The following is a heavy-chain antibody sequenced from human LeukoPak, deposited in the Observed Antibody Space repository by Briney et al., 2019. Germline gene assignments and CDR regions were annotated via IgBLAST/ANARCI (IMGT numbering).Heavy chain of an antibody. CDR2: IIPIFGTA. V-gene: IGHV1-69*05. D-gene: IGHD1-26*01. Sequence: SVKVSCKASGGTFSSYAISWVRQAPGQGLEWMGGIIPIFGTANYAQKFQGRVTITTDESTSTAYMELSSLRSEDTAVYYCATGRGSYVPYYYYMDVWGKGTTVTVSS. CDR3: ATGRGSYVPYYYYMDV. J-gene: IGHJ6*03. CDR1: GGTFSSYA.